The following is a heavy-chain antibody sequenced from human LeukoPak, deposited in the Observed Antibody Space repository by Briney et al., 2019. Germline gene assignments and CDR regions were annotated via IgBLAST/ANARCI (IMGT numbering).Heavy chain of an antibody. CDR1: GDSFSGSY. CDR2: MYCPVDT. V-gene: IGHV4-59*01. Sequence: PSETLSLTCTVSGDSFSGSYWSWIRQAPGKGVDWIGYMYCPVDTNYNPSLQSRVTMSVDISKKQFSLRLTSVTAADTAVYYCARRRYFDNSGYNPTYYFDYWGQGILVTVSS. CDR3: ARRRYFDNSGYNPTYYFDY. J-gene: IGHJ4*02. D-gene: IGHD3-22*01.